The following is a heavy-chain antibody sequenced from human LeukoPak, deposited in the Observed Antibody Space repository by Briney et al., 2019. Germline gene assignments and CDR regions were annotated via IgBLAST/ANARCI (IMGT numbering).Heavy chain of an antibody. Sequence: PGGSLRLSCAASGFTVSSNYMSWVRQAPGKGLEWVSVIYSGGSTNYADSVKGRFTISRDNSKNTLYLQMNSLRAEDTAVYYCARVRVDTAMVYNYYYYGMDVWGQGTTVTVSS. CDR3: ARVRVDTAMVYNYYYYGMDV. CDR1: GFTVSSNY. CDR2: IYSGGST. D-gene: IGHD5-18*01. V-gene: IGHV3-53*01. J-gene: IGHJ6*02.